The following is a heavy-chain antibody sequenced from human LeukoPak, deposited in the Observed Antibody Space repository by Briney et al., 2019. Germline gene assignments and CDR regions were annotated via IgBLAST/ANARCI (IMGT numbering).Heavy chain of an antibody. Sequence: SETLSLTCSVSGYSISSGNYWGWIRLPPGKGLQWIGSIYHSGSTYYNPSLKSRVTISVDTSKNQFSLKLSSVTAADTAVHYCAKGYCRGNSCYDDRGAFDYWGQGTLVTVSS. CDR2: IYHSGST. CDR3: AKGYCRGNSCYDDRGAFDY. D-gene: IGHD2-2*01. J-gene: IGHJ4*02. CDR1: GYSISSGNY. V-gene: IGHV4-38-2*02.